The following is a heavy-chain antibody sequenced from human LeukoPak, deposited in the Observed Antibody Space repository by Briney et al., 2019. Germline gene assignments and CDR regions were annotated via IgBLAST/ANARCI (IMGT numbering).Heavy chain of an antibody. D-gene: IGHD5-18*01. J-gene: IGHJ4*02. V-gene: IGHV3-23*01. CDR3: ASARGSNYGSLGD. CDR2: ISGSGGST. CDR1: GLTFSSYA. Sequence: GGSLRLSCASSGLTFSSYAMSWVREAPGKGLEWVSAISGSGGSTYYADSVKGRFTISRDNSKNTLYLQMNSLRAEDTAVYYCASARGSNYGSLGDWGQGTLVTVCS.